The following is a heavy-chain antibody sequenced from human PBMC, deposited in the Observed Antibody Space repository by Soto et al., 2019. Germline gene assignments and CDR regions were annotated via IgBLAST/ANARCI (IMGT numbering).Heavy chain of an antibody. CDR1: GFTFSSYA. Sequence: GGSLRLSCAASGFTFSSYAMSWVRQAPGKGLEWVSAISGSGGSSYYADSVKGRFTISRDNSKNTLYLQMNSLRAEDTAVYYCAKDWSYYSSGWHYWGQGTLVTVSS. CDR3: AKDWSYYSSGWHY. V-gene: IGHV3-23*01. CDR2: ISGSGGSS. J-gene: IGHJ4*02. D-gene: IGHD6-19*01.